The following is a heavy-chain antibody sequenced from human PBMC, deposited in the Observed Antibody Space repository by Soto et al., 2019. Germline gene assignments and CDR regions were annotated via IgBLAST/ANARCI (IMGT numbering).Heavy chain of an antibody. V-gene: IGHV4-31*03. J-gene: IGHJ4*02. Sequence: QVQLQESGPGLVKPSQTLSLTCTVSGGSISSGGYYWSWIRQHPGKGLEWIGYIYYSGSTYYNPSRKSRVTIAVDTSKNQFSLKLSSVTAADTAVYYCARSGYSYGPNPLLYWGQGTLVTVSS. CDR1: GGSISSGGYY. D-gene: IGHD5-18*01. CDR2: IYYSGST. CDR3: ARSGYSYGPNPLLY.